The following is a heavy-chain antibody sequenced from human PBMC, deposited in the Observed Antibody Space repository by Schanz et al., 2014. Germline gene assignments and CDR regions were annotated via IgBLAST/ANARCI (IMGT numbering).Heavy chain of an antibody. D-gene: IGHD1-26*01. Sequence: QVQLVQSGAEVKKPGASVKVSCEASGYTFTDYYIHWVRQAPGQGLEWMGWIGGSDGNTNFAQKFQGRVTMTTDTSTSTVYMELRSLTSDDSAVYYCARDRDQWDGNYLDYWGQGTLVTVSS. CDR2: IGGSDGNT. CDR3: ARDRDQWDGNYLDY. V-gene: IGHV1-18*04. CDR1: GYTFTDYY. J-gene: IGHJ4*02.